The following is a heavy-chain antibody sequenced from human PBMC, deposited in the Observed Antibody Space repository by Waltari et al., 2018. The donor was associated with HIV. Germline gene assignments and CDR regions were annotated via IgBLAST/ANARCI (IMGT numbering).Heavy chain of an antibody. Sequence: EVGGGVSQLGGGVRLSCFVSTFSVSSNCFCWVCQSPTRGLEWVATMYRAGSTNYSNSVKVRFVISTDNSKNIVYLLMIYFLFDDAAKYYCSGGVRYLGPWGQGTQVTVSS. J-gene: IGHJ5*02. CDR1: TFSVSSNC. V-gene: IGHV3-53*05. CDR3: SGGVRYLGP. CDR2: MYRAGST. D-gene: IGHD2-8*02.